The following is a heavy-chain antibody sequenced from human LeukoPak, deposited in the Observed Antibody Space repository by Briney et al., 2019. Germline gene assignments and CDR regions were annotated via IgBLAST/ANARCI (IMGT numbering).Heavy chain of an antibody. D-gene: IGHD3-10*01. CDR2: IFGGGGT. Sequence: GGSLRLSCAASEFTFFNAWMSWVRQAPGKGLEWVSVIFGGGGTYYGDSVRGRFTISRDNAKNSLYLQMNSLRAEDTAVYYCARGYLRSDYWGQGTLVTVSS. CDR3: ARGYLRSDY. J-gene: IGHJ4*02. CDR1: EFTFFNAW. V-gene: IGHV3-66*01.